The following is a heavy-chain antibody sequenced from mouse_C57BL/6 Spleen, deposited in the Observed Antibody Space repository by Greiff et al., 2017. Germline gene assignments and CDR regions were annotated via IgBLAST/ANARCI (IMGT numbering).Heavy chain of an antibody. D-gene: IGHD3-2*02. J-gene: IGHJ2*01. CDR1: GFTFSSYG. CDR2: ISSGGSYT. CDR3: ARPGDSSGYVDY. V-gene: IGHV5-6*01. Sequence: EVKLVESGGDLVKPGGSLKLSCAASGFTFSSYGMSWVRQTPDKRLEWVATISSGGSYTYYPDSVKGRFTISRDNAKNTLYLQMSSLKSEDTAMYYCARPGDSSGYVDYWGQGTTLTVSS.